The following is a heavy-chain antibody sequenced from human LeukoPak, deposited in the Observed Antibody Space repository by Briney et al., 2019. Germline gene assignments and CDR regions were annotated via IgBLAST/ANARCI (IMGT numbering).Heavy chain of an antibody. V-gene: IGHV3-23*01. CDR1: GYTFTSYG. CDR3: AKDGPYYYDSSGYYALFDY. D-gene: IGHD3-22*01. Sequence: SCKASGYTFTSYGISWVRQAPGKGLEWVSAISGSGGSTYYADSVKGRFTISRDNSKNTLYLQMNSLRAEDTAVYYCAKDGPYYYDSSGYYALFDYWGQGTLVTVSS. CDR2: ISGSGGST. J-gene: IGHJ4*02.